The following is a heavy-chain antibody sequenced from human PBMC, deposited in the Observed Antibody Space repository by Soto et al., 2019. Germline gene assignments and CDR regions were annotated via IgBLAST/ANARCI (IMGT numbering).Heavy chain of an antibody. CDR1: GGTFSSYA. V-gene: IGHV1-69*01. J-gene: IGHJ6*02. D-gene: IGHD2-15*01. CDR3: ARDIVVVVAATEDYYYYGMDV. CDR2: IIPTFGTA. Sequence: QVQLVQSGAEVKKPGSSVKVSCKASGGTFSSYAISWVRQAPGQGLEWMGGIIPTFGTANYAQKFPGRVTITADESTSTAYMELSSLRSEDTAVYYCARDIVVVVAATEDYYYYGMDVWGQGTTVTVSS.